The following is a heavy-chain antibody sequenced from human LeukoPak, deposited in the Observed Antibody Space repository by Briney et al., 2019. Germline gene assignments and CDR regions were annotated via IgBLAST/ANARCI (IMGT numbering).Heavy chain of an antibody. CDR2: ISSSSSYI. V-gene: IGHV3-21*01. CDR3: ARSSPHCSSTSCYNVAYGI. Sequence: GGSLRLSCAASGFTFSSYSMNWVRQAPGKGLEWVSSISSSSSYIYYADSVKGRFTISRDNAKNSLYLQMNSLRAEDTAVYYCARSSPHCSSTSCYNVAYGIWGQGTMVTVSS. J-gene: IGHJ3*02. D-gene: IGHD2-2*02. CDR1: GFTFSSYS.